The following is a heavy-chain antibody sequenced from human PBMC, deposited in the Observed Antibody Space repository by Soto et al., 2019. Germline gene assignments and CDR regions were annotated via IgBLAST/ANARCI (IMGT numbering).Heavy chain of an antibody. J-gene: IGHJ6*02. D-gene: IGHD3-9*01. CDR2: IHPSGGST. Sequence: QVQLVQSGAEVKKPGASVKVSCKASGYPFTSYYMHRVRQAPGQGLEWMGRIHPSGGSTSYAQKAEVRLTTTRDRATNTVYMELSSMTAEDTAVYYCARDLDDDILTGCATMRTGCMDDWGQGPTVTVSS. CDR3: ARDLDDDILTGCATMRTGCMDD. CDR1: GYPFTSYY. V-gene: IGHV1-46*01.